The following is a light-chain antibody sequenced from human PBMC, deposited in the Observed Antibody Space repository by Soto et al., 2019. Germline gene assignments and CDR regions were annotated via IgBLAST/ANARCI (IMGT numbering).Light chain of an antibody. CDR3: CSYAGSSPLYV. CDR2: EGN. J-gene: IGLJ1*01. Sequence: QSALTQPACVSVSPGQSITISCTASSSHIGSSNLVSWYQHHSGKAPKLIIYEGNKRPSGVSNRFSGSKSGKTASLTISGLQAEDEGTYYCCSYAGSSPLYVFGTGTKVTVL. CDR1: SSHIGSSNL. V-gene: IGLV2-23*01.